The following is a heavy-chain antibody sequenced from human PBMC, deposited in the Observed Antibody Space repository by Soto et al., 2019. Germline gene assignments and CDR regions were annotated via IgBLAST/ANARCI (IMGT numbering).Heavy chain of an antibody. CDR1: GYTFTTYG. J-gene: IGHJ5*02. CDR3: ARGVASGIYYNQYNWFDP. D-gene: IGHD3-10*01. Sequence: GASVKVSCKASGYTFTTYGISWVRQAPGQGLEWMGWINVYNGNTKYAQKLQGRVTMTTDTSTSTAYMELRSLISDDTAVYYCARGVASGIYYNQYNWFDPWGQGTLDPVSS. V-gene: IGHV1-18*01. CDR2: INVYNGNT.